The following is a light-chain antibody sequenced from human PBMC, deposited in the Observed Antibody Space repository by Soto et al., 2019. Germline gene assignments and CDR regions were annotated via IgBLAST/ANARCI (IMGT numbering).Light chain of an antibody. J-gene: IGLJ1*01. CDR2: DVN. Sequence: QSALTQPASVSGAPGQSITISCAGTGSDVGAYNLVSWYQQHPGKAPKLIICDVNTRPSGISNRFSGSKSGDTASLTISGLQAEDEADYFCCSYAGTVAYVFGTGTKLTVL. CDR1: GSDVGAYNL. CDR3: CSYAGTVAYV. V-gene: IGLV2-23*02.